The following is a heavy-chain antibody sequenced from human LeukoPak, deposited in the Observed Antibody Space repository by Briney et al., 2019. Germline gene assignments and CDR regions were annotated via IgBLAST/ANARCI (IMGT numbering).Heavy chain of an antibody. V-gene: IGHV3-23*01. Sequence: GGSLRLSCVASGFSFSNYAINWVRQAPGKGLEWVSAISGSGGTIFYADSVKGRFTISRDNSKNTLYLQMNSLRAEDTAVYYCAKGDYGDYGYWGQGTLVTVSS. CDR2: ISGSGGTI. CDR3: AKGDYGDYGY. D-gene: IGHD4-17*01. J-gene: IGHJ4*02. CDR1: GFSFSNYA.